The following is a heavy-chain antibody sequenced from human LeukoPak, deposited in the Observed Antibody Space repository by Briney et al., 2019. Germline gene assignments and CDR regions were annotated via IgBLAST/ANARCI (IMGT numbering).Heavy chain of an antibody. Sequence: GGSLRLSCAASGFTFSSYEMNWVRQAPGKGLEWVSYISSSGSTIYYADSVKGRFTISRDNAKNSLYLQMNSLRAEDTAVYYCAGGHGSGSSDIDYWGQGTLVTVSS. J-gene: IGHJ4*02. CDR1: GFTFSSYE. CDR3: AGGHGSGSSDIDY. D-gene: IGHD3-10*01. CDR2: ISSSGSTI. V-gene: IGHV3-48*03.